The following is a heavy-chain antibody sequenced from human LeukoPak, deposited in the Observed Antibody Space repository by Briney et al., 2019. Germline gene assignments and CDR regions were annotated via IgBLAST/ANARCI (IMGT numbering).Heavy chain of an antibody. CDR1: GFTFSSYG. V-gene: IGHV3-23*01. Sequence: GSLRLSCAASGFTFSSYGMSWVRQAPGKGLEWVSFISGSGGSTDYAVSVRGRFTISRDNSKNTLYLQMNSLRAEDTAVYYCAKDPNGDYVGTFDMWGQGTVVTVSS. D-gene: IGHD4-17*01. CDR3: AKDPNGDYVGTFDM. CDR2: ISGSGGST. J-gene: IGHJ3*02.